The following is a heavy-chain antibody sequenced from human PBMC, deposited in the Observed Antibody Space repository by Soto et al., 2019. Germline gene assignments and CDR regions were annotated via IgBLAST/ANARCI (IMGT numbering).Heavy chain of an antibody. CDR1: GYSFTSYW. Sequence: GESLKISCKVSGYSFTSYWISWVRQMPGKGLEWMGRIDPSDSYTNYSPSFQGHVTISADKSISTAYLQWSSLKASDTAMYYCARLPGGYSYADYYYYGMDVWGQGTTVTVSS. J-gene: IGHJ6*02. D-gene: IGHD5-18*01. V-gene: IGHV5-10-1*01. CDR3: ARLPGGYSYADYYYYGMDV. CDR2: IDPSDSYT.